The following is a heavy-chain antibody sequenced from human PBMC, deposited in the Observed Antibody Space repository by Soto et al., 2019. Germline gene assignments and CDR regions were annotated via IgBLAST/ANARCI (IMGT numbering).Heavy chain of an antibody. CDR1: GGTFSNYA. V-gene: IGHV1-69*12. Sequence: QVQLVQAGAEVKKPGSSVKVSCKVSGGTFSNYAIDWVRLAPGHGLEWMGGIVPIFGTTYYTQKFQGRATIIADDSTTTAYLEMSSLSSKDTAIYYYARVEAGAGLYNYPGLDVWGQGTAVTVSS. D-gene: IGHD6-19*01. CDR3: ARVEAGAGLYNYPGLDV. J-gene: IGHJ6*02. CDR2: IVPIFGTT.